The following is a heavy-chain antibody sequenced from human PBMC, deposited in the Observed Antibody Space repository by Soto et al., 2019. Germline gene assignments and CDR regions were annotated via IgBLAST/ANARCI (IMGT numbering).Heavy chain of an antibody. CDR3: ARVPLWVHSGGSRYYFDY. V-gene: IGHV4-34*01. CDR1: GGSFSGYY. CDR2: IYHSGST. J-gene: IGHJ4*02. D-gene: IGHD3-10*01. Sequence: KPSETLSLTCAVYGGSFSGYYWSWVRQPPGKGLEWIGEIYHSGSTNYNPSLKSRVTISVDKSKNQFSLKLSSVTAADTAVYYCARVPLWVHSGGSRYYFDYWGQGTLVTVSS.